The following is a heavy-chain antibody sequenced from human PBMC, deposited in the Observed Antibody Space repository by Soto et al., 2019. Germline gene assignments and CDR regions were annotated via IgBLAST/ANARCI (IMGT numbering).Heavy chain of an antibody. CDR1: GGTFRSYS. Sequence: QVQLVQSGAEVKKPGSSVKVSCKASGGTFRSYSISWVRQAPGQGLEWMGGIIPIFDITNYAQKFQGRVTITADESTRTAYMELRSLGSDYPAVYYCARPGEGVYSSNLYYYYPLDVWGQGTTVTV. J-gene: IGHJ6*02. D-gene: IGHD3-10*01. V-gene: IGHV1-69*01. CDR2: IIPIFDIT. CDR3: ARPGEGVYSSNLYYYYPLDV.